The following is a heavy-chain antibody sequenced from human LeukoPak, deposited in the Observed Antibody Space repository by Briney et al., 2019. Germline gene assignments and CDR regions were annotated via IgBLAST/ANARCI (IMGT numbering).Heavy chain of an antibody. CDR3: ARHHRKGAAGGDY. CDR2: IYYSGST. V-gene: IGHV4-39*01. CDR1: GGSISSSSYY. Sequence: PSETLSLTCTVSGGSISSSSYYWGWIRQPPGKGLEWIGSIYYSGSTYCNPSLKSRVTISVDTSKNQFSLKLSSVTAADTAVYYCARHHRKGAAGGDYWGQGTLVTVSS. J-gene: IGHJ4*02. D-gene: IGHD6-13*01.